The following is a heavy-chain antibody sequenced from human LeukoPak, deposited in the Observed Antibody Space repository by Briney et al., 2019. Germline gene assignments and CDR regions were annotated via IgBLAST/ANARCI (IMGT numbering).Heavy chain of an antibody. D-gene: IGHD6-13*01. J-gene: IGHJ4*02. CDR2: IYGADAT. CDR3: VTSTGQQFIPYDY. CDR1: GFNVSSNY. Sequence: GGSLRLSCAASGFNVSSNYMTWIRQAPGKGLEWVSLIYGADATYYAESVRGRFMISRDNLKNTLFLQMNSLRVEDTAVYYCVTSTGQQFIPYDYWGQGTHVTVSS. V-gene: IGHV3-66*02.